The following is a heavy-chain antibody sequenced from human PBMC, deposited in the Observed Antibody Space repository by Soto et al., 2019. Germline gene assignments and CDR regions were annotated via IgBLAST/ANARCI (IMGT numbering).Heavy chain of an antibody. D-gene: IGHD2-2*01. CDR1: GFTFSSYY. Sequence: PGGSLRLSCAASGFTFSSYYMSWVRQAQGKGLEWVANVNEDGSEGYYVDSVKGRFTISRDNAKDSLYLQMNSLRAEDTALYYCTRDLTGYAMDVWGQGTTVTVSS. CDR3: TRDLTGYAMDV. V-gene: IGHV3-7*01. J-gene: IGHJ6*02. CDR2: VNEDGSEG.